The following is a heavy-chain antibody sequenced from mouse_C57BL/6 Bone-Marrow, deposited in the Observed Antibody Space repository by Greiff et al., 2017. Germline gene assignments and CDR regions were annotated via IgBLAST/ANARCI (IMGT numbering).Heavy chain of an antibody. CDR2: ISSGGSYT. Sequence: DVKLVESGGDLVKPGGSLKLSCAASGFTFSSYGMSWVRQTPDKRLEWVATISSGGSYTYYPDSVKGRFTISRDNAKNTLYLQMSSLKSEDTAMYYCARHRSMDYRGQGTSVTVSS. CDR3: ARHRSMDY. J-gene: IGHJ4*01. CDR1: GFTFSSYG. V-gene: IGHV5-6*02.